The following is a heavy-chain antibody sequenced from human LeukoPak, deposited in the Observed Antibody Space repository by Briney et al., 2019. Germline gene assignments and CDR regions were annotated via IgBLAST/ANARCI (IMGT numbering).Heavy chain of an antibody. D-gene: IGHD7-27*01. V-gene: IGHV1-24*01. CDR2: FDPEDGET. J-gene: IGHJ4*02. CDR1: GYTLTELS. Sequence: ASVKVSCKVSGYTLTELSMHWVRQAPGKGLEWMGGFDPEDGETIYAQKFQGRVTMTEDTSTDTAYMELSSLRSEDTAVYYCATGVNGGSLYYFDYWGQGTLVTVSS. CDR3: ATGVNGGSLYYFDY.